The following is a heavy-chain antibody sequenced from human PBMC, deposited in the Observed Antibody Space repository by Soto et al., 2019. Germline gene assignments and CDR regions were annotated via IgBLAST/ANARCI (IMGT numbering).Heavy chain of an antibody. Sequence: PAGSLRLSCAASGFTFSSYAMSWVRQAPGKGLEWVSAISGSGGSTYYADSVKGRFTISRDNSKNTLYLQMNSLRAEDTAVYYCATKLTTPTRTVLIDRSSWSGQVYRGQGTLVTVSS. CDR2: ISGSGGST. V-gene: IGHV3-23*01. J-gene: IGHJ4*02. CDR3: ATKLTTPTRTVLIDRSSWSGQVY. D-gene: IGHD6-13*01. CDR1: GFTFSSYA.